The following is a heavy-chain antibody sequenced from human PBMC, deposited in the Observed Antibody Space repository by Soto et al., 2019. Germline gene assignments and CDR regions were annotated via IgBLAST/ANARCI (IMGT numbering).Heavy chain of an antibody. J-gene: IGHJ6*03. V-gene: IGHV1-18*01. CDR2: ISAYYGNT. Sequence: ASVKVSCKASGHTFTSSGISWLRQAPGQGLEWVGWISAYYGNTNYAQNLQGRVTMTSDTSTNTAYMELRSLRSDDTAVYYCASVPSYYYYYMDVWGKGTTVTVSS. CDR1: GHTFTSSG. CDR3: ASVPSYYYYYMDV. D-gene: IGHD6-6*01.